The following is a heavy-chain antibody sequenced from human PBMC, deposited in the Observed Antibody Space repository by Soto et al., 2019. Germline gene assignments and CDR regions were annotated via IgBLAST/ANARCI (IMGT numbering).Heavy chain of an antibody. CDR1: GFTFSSYG. D-gene: IGHD3-10*01. V-gene: IGHV3-30*18. Sequence: GGSLRLSCAASGFTFSSYGMHWVRQSPGKGLEWVAVISYDGSNKYYADSVKGRFTISRDNSKNTLYLQMNSLRAEDTAVYYCAKDGYGSGSYGYWGQGTLVTVSS. CDR2: ISYDGSNK. CDR3: AKDGYGSGSYGY. J-gene: IGHJ4*02.